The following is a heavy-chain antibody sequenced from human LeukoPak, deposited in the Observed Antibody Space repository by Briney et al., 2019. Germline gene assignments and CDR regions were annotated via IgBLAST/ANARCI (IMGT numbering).Heavy chain of an antibody. Sequence: GGSLRLSCAASGFTFSSYSMNWVRQAPGKGLEWVSYISSSGSTKYYADSVKGRFTISRDNTKNSLYLQMNSLRAEDTAVYYCARGAETGSSRFDYWGQGTLVTVSS. D-gene: IGHD3-10*01. CDR2: ISSSGSTK. J-gene: IGHJ4*02. CDR3: ARGAETGSSRFDY. V-gene: IGHV3-48*01. CDR1: GFTFSSYS.